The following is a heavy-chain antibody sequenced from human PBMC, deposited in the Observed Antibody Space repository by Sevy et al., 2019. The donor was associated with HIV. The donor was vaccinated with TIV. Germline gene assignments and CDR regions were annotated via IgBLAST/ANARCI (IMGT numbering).Heavy chain of an antibody. CDR2: IKEDGSEK. J-gene: IGHJ6*02. D-gene: IGHD3-10*01. CDR3: ARDWRGYIGSGSDYYYYGMDV. V-gene: IGHV3-7*03. CDR1: GFAFNSYW. Sequence: GGSLRLSCAASGFAFNSYWMSWVRQAPGMGLQWVGTIKEDGSEKYYVDSMKGRFTISRDNAKNSLYLQMNSLRAEETAGYYCARDWRGYIGSGSDYYYYGMDVWGQGTTVTVSS.